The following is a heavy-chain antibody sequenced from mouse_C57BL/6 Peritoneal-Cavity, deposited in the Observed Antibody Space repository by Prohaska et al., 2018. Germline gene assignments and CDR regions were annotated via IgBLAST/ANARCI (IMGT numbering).Heavy chain of an antibody. CDR1: GIDFSRYW. CDR3: ARGLYYGSSPFAY. Sequence: EVKLLQSGGGLVQPGGSLKLSCAASGIDFSRYWMIWVRRAPGKGLEWIGEINPDSSTINYAPSLKDKFIISRDNAKNTLYLQMSKVRSEDTALYFCARGLYYGSSPFAYWGQGTLVTVSA. V-gene: IGHV4-1*01. D-gene: IGHD1-1*01. J-gene: IGHJ3*01. CDR2: INPDSSTI.